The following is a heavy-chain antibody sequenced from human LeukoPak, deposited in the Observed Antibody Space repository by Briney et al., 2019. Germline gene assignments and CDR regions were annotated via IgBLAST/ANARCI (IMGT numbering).Heavy chain of an antibody. CDR2: ISAYNGNT. Sequence: GASVKVSCKASGYTSTSYGISWVRQAPGQGLEWMGWISAYNGNTNYAQKLQGRVTMTTDTSTSTAYMELRSLRSDDTAVYYCARGSVTTVLLWFGELDYWGQGTLVTVSS. D-gene: IGHD3-10*01. J-gene: IGHJ4*02. CDR1: GYTSTSYG. CDR3: ARGSVTTVLLWFGELDY. V-gene: IGHV1-18*01.